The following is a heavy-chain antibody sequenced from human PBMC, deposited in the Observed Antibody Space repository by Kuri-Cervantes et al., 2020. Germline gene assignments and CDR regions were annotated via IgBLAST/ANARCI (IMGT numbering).Heavy chain of an antibody. CDR2: INHSGST. D-gene: IGHD1-26*01. CDR1: GGSFSGYY. Sequence: ESLKISCAVYGGSFSGYYWSWIRQPPGKGLEWIGEINHSGSTNYNPSLKSRVTISVDTSKIQFSLKLSSVTAADTAVYYCARERVASREPRYFDYWGQGTLVTVSS. J-gene: IGHJ4*02. CDR3: ARERVASREPRYFDY. V-gene: IGHV4-34*01.